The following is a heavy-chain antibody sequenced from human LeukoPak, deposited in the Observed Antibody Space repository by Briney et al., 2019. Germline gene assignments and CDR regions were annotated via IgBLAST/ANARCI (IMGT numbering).Heavy chain of an antibody. Sequence: ETLSLTCAVYGGSFSGYYWSWIRQPPGKGLEWVSAISGSGGSTYYADSVKGRFTISRDNSKNTLYLQMNSLRAEDTAVYYCAKGYYDSSGYYPNDAFDIWGQGTMVTVSS. CDR3: AKGYYDSSGYYPNDAFDI. D-gene: IGHD3-22*01. J-gene: IGHJ3*02. V-gene: IGHV3-23*01. CDR1: GGSFSGYY. CDR2: ISGSGGST.